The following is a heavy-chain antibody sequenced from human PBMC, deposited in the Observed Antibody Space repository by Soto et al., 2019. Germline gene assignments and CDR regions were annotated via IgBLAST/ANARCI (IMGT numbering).Heavy chain of an antibody. J-gene: IGHJ6*02. CDR2: ISGTSSTM. CDR1: GFTFSSYS. CDR3: ARDGTSPYNGSYYAYYGMDV. D-gene: IGHD1-26*01. V-gene: IGHV3-48*02. Sequence: EVQLVESGGGLVQPGGSLRLSCAASGFTFSSYSMNWVRQSPGKGLEWVSYISGTSSTMYYADSVKGRFTISRESAKNSLYLQMNSLRDEDTAVYYCARDGTSPYNGSYYAYYGMDVWGQGTTVTVSS.